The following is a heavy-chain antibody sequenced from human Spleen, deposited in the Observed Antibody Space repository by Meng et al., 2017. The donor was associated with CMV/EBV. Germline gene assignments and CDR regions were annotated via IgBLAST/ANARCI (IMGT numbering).Heavy chain of an antibody. CDR1: GGTFSSYT. Sequence: SVKVSCKASGGTFSSYTISWVRQAPGQGLEWMGRIIPILGIANYAQKFQGRVTMTRDTSTSTVYMELSSLRSEDTAVYYCARDQRWLLDYWGQGTLVTVSS. J-gene: IGHJ4*02. D-gene: IGHD4-23*01. V-gene: IGHV1-69*04. CDR2: IIPILGIA. CDR3: ARDQRWLLDY.